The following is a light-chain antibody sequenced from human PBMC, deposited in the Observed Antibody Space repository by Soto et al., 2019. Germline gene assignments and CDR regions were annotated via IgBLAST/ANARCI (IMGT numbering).Light chain of an antibody. CDR1: QSVSNNY. Sequence: EIVLTQSPGTLSLSPGERATLSCRASQSVSNNYLAWYQQKPGQAPRLLIYGASNRATGIPDRFSGSGSGTDFTLTISRLEPEDFAVYYCQHRSNWPRLTFGGGTKVDIK. CDR3: QHRSNWPRLT. J-gene: IGKJ4*01. V-gene: IGKV3D-20*02. CDR2: GAS.